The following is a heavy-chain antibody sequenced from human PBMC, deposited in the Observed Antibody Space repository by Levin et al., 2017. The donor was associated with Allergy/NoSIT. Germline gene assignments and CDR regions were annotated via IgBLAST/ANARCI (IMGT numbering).Heavy chain of an antibody. CDR2: IYPGDSDT. J-gene: IGHJ5*02. CDR3: ARRAFTMVRGVIVYWFDP. Sequence: GESLKISCKGSGYSFTSYWIGWVRQMPGKGLEWMGIIYPGDSDTRYSPSFQGQVTISADKSISTAYLQWSSLKASDTAMYYCARRAFTMVRGVIVYWFDPWGQGTLVTVSS. CDR1: GYSFTSYW. D-gene: IGHD3-10*01. V-gene: IGHV5-51*01.